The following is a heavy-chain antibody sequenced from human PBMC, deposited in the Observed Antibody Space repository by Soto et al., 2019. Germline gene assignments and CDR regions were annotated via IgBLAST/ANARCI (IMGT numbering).Heavy chain of an antibody. J-gene: IGHJ4*02. V-gene: IGHV3-33*01. D-gene: IGHD3-22*01. CDR1: GFTFGRYG. CDR3: ARGYYYDSSGSPLEH. CDR2: IWYDGSDK. Sequence: HPGGSLRLACAASGFTFGRYGMHWVRQAPGKGLEWVAVIWYDGSDKYYADSVKGRFTISRDNSKNTLYLQMNSLRGEDTALYYCARGYYYDSSGSPLEHWGLGTLVTVSS.